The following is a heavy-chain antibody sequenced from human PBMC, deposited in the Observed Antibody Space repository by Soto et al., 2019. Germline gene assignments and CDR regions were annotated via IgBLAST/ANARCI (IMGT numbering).Heavy chain of an antibody. D-gene: IGHD3-10*01. CDR1: GDSISSYY. CDR2: IYYTGST. J-gene: IGHJ6*02. V-gene: IGHV4-59*01. CDR3: ARDHITMVRRVIEYHGMDV. Sequence: PSETLSLTCTVSGDSISSYYWSWIRQPPGKGLEWIGYIYYTGSTHYSPSLKSRVPISVDTSKKQFSLRLKSVTAADTAVYYCARDHITMVRRVIEYHGMDVWGQGITVTVS.